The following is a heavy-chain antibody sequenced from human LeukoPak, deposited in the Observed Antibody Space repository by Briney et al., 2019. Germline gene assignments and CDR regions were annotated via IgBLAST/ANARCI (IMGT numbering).Heavy chain of an antibody. J-gene: IGHJ4*02. CDR3: ARTSSTWYGGVGDY. D-gene: IGHD6-13*01. Sequence: VASVKVSCKASGYTFTSYGISWVRQAPGQGLEWMGWISAYNGNTKNAQKFQGRVTMTTDTSTSTAYMEPRSLRSDDAAVYYCARTSSTWYGGVGDYWGQGTLVTVSS. CDR2: ISAYNGNT. V-gene: IGHV1-18*01. CDR1: GYTFTSYG.